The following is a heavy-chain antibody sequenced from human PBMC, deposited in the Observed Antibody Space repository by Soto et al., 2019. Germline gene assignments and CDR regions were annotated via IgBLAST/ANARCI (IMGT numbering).Heavy chain of an antibody. CDR2: ISYDGSNK. V-gene: IGHV3-30-3*01. D-gene: IGHD2-15*01. CDR1: GFTFSSYA. Sequence: QVQLVESGGGVVQPGRSLRLSCAASGFTFSSYAMHWVRQAPGKGLEWVAVISYDGSNKYYADSVKGRFTISRDNSKNTLYLQMNSLRAEDTAVYYCASSSGGSATEPSDYWGQGTLVTVSS. CDR3: ASSSGGSATEPSDY. J-gene: IGHJ4*02.